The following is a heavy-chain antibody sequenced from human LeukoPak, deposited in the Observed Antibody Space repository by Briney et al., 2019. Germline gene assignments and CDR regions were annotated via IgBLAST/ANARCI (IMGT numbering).Heavy chain of an antibody. J-gene: IGHJ4*02. D-gene: IGHD5-24*01. CDR2: ISGSGGYT. CDR1: GFTFSSYA. Sequence: GGSLRLSCAASGFTFSSYAMSWVRQAPGKGLEWVSAISGSGGYTSYADSVKGRFTISRDNSKNMLYLQMNSLRAEDTAVYYCARDLSPEMATIDYWGQGTLVTVSS. V-gene: IGHV3-23*01. CDR3: ARDLSPEMATIDY.